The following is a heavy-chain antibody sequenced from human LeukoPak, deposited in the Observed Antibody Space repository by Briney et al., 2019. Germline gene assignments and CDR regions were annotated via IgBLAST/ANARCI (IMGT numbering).Heavy chain of an antibody. CDR1: GGSFSGYY. V-gene: IGHV4-34*01. J-gene: IGHJ4*02. CDR2: INHSGRN. CDR3: ARATGTKVPPGY. D-gene: IGHD1-7*01. Sequence: PSETLSLTCAVYGGSFSGYYWSWIRQPPGKGLEWIGEINHSGRNNYNPSLKIRVTISVDTSKNQFSLKLSSVTAADTAVYYCARATGTKVPPGYWGQGTLVTVSS.